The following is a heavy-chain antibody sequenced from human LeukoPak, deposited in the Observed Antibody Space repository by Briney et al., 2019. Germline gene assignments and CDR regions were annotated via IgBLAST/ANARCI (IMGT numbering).Heavy chain of an antibody. J-gene: IGHJ4*02. V-gene: IGHV3-30*02. CDR1: GFTFSSYG. Sequence: VGSLRLSCAASGFTFSSYGMHWGREAPGQGLEGLAVIRCDGSNKYYTDSVNGRFTISRDNSKNTLYLQMNSLRAEDTAVYYCAKAMEGANIFDYWGQGTLVTVSS. CDR2: IRCDGSNK. D-gene: IGHD1-26*01. CDR3: AKAMEGANIFDY.